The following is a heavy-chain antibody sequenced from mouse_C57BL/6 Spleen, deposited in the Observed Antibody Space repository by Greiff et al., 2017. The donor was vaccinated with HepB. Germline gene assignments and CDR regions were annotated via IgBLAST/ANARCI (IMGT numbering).Heavy chain of an antibody. D-gene: IGHD1-1*02. CDR2: INPSNGGT. CDR1: GYTFTSYW. Sequence: QVQLQQPGTELVKPGASVKLSCKASGYTFTSYWMHWVKQRPGQGLEWIGNINPSNGGTNYNEKFKSKATLTVDKTSSTAYMQLSSLTSEDSAVYDCARHGGSYWYFDVWGTGTTVTVSS. J-gene: IGHJ1*03. V-gene: IGHV1-53*01. CDR3: ARHGGSYWYFDV.